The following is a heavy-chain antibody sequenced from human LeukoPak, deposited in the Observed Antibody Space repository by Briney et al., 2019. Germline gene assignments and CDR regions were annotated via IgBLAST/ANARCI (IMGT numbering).Heavy chain of an antibody. J-gene: IGHJ4*02. CDR2: ISGSGGST. Sequence: PGGSLRLSCAASGLTFSTYTMSWVRQAPGKGLEWVSAISGSGGSTFYADSVKGRFTISRDNSKNTLYLQMNSLRAEDTALYYCANGRSSSGALQHDYWGQGTLVTVSS. CDR3: ANGRSSSGALQHDY. V-gene: IGHV3-23*01. CDR1: GLTFSTYT. D-gene: IGHD6-19*01.